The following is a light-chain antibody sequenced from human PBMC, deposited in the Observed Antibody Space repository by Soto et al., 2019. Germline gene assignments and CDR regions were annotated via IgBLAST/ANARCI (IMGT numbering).Light chain of an antibody. CDR2: GAS. Sequence: EIVMTQSPATLSVSPGERATVSFRASQSVRSNLAWYQQKPGQAPRLLIYGASSRATGIPDRFSGSGSGTDFTLTISRLEPEDFAVYYCQQYGSSALTFGGGTKVDIK. V-gene: IGKV3-20*01. CDR1: QSVRSN. CDR3: QQYGSSALT. J-gene: IGKJ4*01.